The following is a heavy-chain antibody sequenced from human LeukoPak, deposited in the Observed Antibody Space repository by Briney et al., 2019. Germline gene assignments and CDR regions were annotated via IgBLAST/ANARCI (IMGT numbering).Heavy chain of an antibody. CDR2: ISWNSDTI. CDR1: GFTFDDYA. D-gene: IGHD3-10*01. J-gene: IGHJ5*02. V-gene: IGHV3-9*01. Sequence: GGSLRLSCTASGFTFDDYAMHWVRHGPGKGLEWVSSISWNSDTIGYADSVKGRFTISRDNAKNSLYLQMNSLRVEDTALYYCAKDIGSDGSGNHWGQGTLVTVSS. CDR3: AKDIGSDGSGNH.